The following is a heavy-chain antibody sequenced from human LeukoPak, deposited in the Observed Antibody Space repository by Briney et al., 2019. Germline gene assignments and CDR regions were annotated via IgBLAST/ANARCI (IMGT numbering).Heavy chain of an antibody. V-gene: IGHV3-7*03. J-gene: IGHJ6*02. D-gene: IGHD4-17*01. CDR2: IKQDGSEK. Sequence: GVSLRLSCAASGFTFGSYWMSWVRQAPGKGLEWVANIKQDGSEKYYVDSVKGRFTISRDNAKISLYLQMNSLRAEDTAVYYCARTDGDYYYYYGMDVWGQGTTVTVSS. CDR1: GFTFGSYW. CDR3: ARTDGDYYYYYGMDV.